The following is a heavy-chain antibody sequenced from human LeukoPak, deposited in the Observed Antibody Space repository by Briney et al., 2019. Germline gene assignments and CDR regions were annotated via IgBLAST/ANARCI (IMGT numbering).Heavy chain of an antibody. CDR1: GYTFTGHY. D-gene: IGHD2-8*01. CDR3: ARGLMAFPIRDYGMDV. V-gene: IGHV1-2*02. Sequence: ASVKVSCKASGYTFTGHYSHWVRQAPGQGLEWMGWINPNSGGTHYAQKFQGRVTMTSETTIRTAYMELSRLRSDDTAVYYCARGLMAFPIRDYGMDVWGQGTTVTVSS. J-gene: IGHJ6*02. CDR2: INPNSGGT.